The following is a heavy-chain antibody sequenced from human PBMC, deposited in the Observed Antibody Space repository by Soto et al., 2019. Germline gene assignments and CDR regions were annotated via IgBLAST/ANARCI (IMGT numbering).Heavy chain of an antibody. J-gene: IGHJ5*02. D-gene: IGHD4-17*01. CDR2: ISAYNGNT. V-gene: IGHV1-18*01. Sequence: ASVTVCCTASCYTFTSYAIICVPRSNGQGLEWMGWISAYNGNTNYAQKLQGRVTMTTDTSTSTAYMELRSLRSDDTAVYYCARDDYGDYSFSWVDPWGKGTLVNGSS. CDR1: CYTFTSYA. CDR3: ARDDYGDYSFSWVDP.